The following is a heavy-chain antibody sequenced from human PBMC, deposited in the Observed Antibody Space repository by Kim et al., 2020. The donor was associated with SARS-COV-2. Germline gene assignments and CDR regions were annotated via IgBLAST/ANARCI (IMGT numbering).Heavy chain of an antibody. D-gene: IGHD6-19*01. J-gene: IGHJ1*01. V-gene: IGHV4-59*08. CDR1: GGSISSYY. CDR2: IYYSGST. Sequence: SETLSLTCTVSGGSISSYYWSWIRQPPGKGLEWIGYIYYSGSTNYNPSLKSRVTISVDTSKNQFSLKLSSVTAADTAVYYCARHWGSSSGWYPEYFQHWGQGTLVTVSS. CDR3: ARHWGSSSGWYPEYFQH.